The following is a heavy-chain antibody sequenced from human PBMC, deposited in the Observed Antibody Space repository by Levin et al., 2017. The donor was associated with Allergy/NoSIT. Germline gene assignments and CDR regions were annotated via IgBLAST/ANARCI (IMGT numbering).Heavy chain of an antibody. CDR2: VHPNSGGT. CDR3: ASHPPSAVAGTELFQH. J-gene: IGHJ1*01. D-gene: IGHD6-19*01. Sequence: ASVKVSCKASGYSFTDYYLHWVRQAPGQGLEWMGWVHPNSGGTHYAQKFQGRVIMTRDTSTNTGYLELSRLRSDDTAMYYCASHPPSAVAGTELFQHWGQGTLVTVSS. V-gene: IGHV1-2*02. CDR1: GYSFTDYY.